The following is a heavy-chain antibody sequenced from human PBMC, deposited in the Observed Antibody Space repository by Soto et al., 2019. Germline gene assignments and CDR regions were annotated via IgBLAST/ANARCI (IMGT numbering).Heavy chain of an antibody. Sequence: KASETLSLTCAVYGGSFSGYYWSWIRQPPGKGLEWIGEINHSGSTNYNPSLKSRVTISVGTSKNQFSLKLSSVTAADTAVYYCARYYSGSLYFDYWGQGTLVTVSS. D-gene: IGHD1-26*01. J-gene: IGHJ4*02. CDR2: INHSGST. CDR1: GGSFSGYY. V-gene: IGHV4-34*01. CDR3: ARYYSGSLYFDY.